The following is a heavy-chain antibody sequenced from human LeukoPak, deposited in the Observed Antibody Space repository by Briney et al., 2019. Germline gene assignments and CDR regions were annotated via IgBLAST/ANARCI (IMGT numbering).Heavy chain of an antibody. CDR1: GGFLSGFY. CDR3: ASAPLRGPLAAADY. J-gene: IGHJ4*02. D-gene: IGHD6-13*01. Sequence: SDTLSLICAVYGGFLSGFYWNWIRQAPGKALECFGEINHSGSNNYTPSLKSRVTILVDTSKNQFSLKLRSVTAADTAVYYCASAPLRGPLAAADYWGQGILVTVSS. CDR2: INHSGSN. V-gene: IGHV4-34*01.